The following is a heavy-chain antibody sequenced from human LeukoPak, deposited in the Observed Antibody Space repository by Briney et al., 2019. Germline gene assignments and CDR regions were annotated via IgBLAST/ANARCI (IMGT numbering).Heavy chain of an antibody. CDR3: AKNRKSSSSDLDY. V-gene: IGHV3-21*06. CDR1: GFTFSIYS. CDR2: ISSSSSFI. J-gene: IGHJ4*02. D-gene: IGHD6-6*01. Sequence: GGSLRLSCAASGFTFSIYSLNWVRQAPGKGLEWVSSISSSSSFISYADSVKGRFTISRDNAKNSLYLQMSSLRAEDTAVYYCAKNRKSSSSDLDYWGQGTLVTVSS.